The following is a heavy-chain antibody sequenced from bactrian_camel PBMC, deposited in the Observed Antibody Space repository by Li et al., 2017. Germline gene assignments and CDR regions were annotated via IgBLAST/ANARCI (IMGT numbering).Heavy chain of an antibody. CDR2: IQDDGAK. D-gene: IGHD1*01. V-gene: IGHV3S55*01. J-gene: IGHJ4*01. CDR1: GYTRRSGC. Sequence: HVQLVESGGGSVQAGGSLSLSCATRGYTRRSGCLAWFRQVPGKEREMVAQIQDDGAKHYDSTAEGRFTISRDNAKNTLYLQMNSLKPDDTAVYYCAATGQMLSVAGCRTQGTQVTVS.